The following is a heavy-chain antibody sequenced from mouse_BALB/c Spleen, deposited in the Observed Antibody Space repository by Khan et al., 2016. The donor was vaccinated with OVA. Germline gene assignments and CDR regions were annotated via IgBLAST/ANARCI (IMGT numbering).Heavy chain of an antibody. Sequence: EVELVESGPELVKPGASVKISCKASGYSFTGYFMNWVMQSHGKSLEWIGRINPHIGETFYNQKFKGKATLTVDESSSTAHMELRSLSSEVSAVYYCARKNGSDFDYWGQGTTLTVSS. CDR1: GYSFTGYF. D-gene: IGHD1-1*01. CDR2: INPHIGET. V-gene: IGHV1-20*02. J-gene: IGHJ2*01. CDR3: ARKNGSDFDY.